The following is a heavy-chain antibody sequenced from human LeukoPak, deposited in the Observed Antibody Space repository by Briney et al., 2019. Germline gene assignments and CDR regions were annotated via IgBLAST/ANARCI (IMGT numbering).Heavy chain of an antibody. CDR3: ARDRSMATITDAFDI. CDR1: GFTFDDYG. J-gene: IGHJ3*02. Sequence: GGSPRLSCAASGFTFDDYGMSWVRQAPGKGLEWVSGINWNGGSTGYADSVKGRFTISRDNAKNSLYLQMNSLRAEDTALYYCARDRSMATITDAFDIWGQGTMVTVSS. D-gene: IGHD5-24*01. V-gene: IGHV3-20*04. CDR2: INWNGGST.